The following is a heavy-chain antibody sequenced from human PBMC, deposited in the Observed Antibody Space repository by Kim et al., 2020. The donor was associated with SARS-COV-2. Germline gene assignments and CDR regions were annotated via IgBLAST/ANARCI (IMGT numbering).Heavy chain of an antibody. CDR3: ATARTPGPAAAPWFDP. V-gene: IGHV3-23*01. J-gene: IGHJ5*02. CDR1: GFTFSSYA. Sequence: GGSLRLSCAASGFTFSSYAMSWVRQAPGKGLEWVSAISGSGGSTYYADSVKGRFTISRDNSKNTLYLQMNSLRAEDTAVYYCATARTPGPAAAPWFDPWGQGTLVTVSS. CDR2: ISGSGGST. D-gene: IGHD2-2*01.